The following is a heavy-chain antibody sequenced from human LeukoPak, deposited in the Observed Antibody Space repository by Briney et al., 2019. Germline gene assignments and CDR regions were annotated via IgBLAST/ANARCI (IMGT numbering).Heavy chain of an antibody. D-gene: IGHD3-16*02. CDR2: ISAYNGNT. CDR3: ARERESIRLGELSYSDY. CDR1: GYTFTSYG. J-gene: IGHJ4*02. Sequence: ASVKVSCKASGYTFTSYGISWVRQPPEQGLAWMGWISAYNGNTNYAQKLQGRVTMTTDTSTSTAYMELRSLRSDDTAVYYWARERESIRLGELSYSDYWGQGTLVTVSS. V-gene: IGHV1-18*01.